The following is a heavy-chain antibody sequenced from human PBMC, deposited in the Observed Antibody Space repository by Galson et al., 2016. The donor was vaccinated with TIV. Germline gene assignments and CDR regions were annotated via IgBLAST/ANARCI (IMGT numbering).Heavy chain of an antibody. Sequence: SVKVSCKASGYTFTGYYMHWLRQAPGQGLEWMGWINPNTGDTNYVPKFQGRVTMTRDTSISTAYMELSRLRSDDTAVYYCARDSPYSGSWSFFVFWGQGTLVTVSS. V-gene: IGHV1-2*02. CDR2: INPNTGDT. CDR3: ARDSPYSGSWSFFVF. J-gene: IGHJ4*02. CDR1: GYTFTGYY. D-gene: IGHD6-13*01.